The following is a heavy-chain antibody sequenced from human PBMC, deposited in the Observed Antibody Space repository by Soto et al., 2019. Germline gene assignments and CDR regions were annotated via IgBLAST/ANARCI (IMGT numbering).Heavy chain of an antibody. Sequence: PSEPLSLTCTVSGCSISSYYVSWIRQPPGKGLEWIGYIYYSGSTNYNPSLKSRVTISVDTSKNQFSLKLSSVTAADTAVYYCARVYYYDSSGQPAFDIWGQGTMVTVSS. V-gene: IGHV4-59*01. CDR3: ARVYYYDSSGQPAFDI. CDR1: GCSISSYY. J-gene: IGHJ3*02. D-gene: IGHD3-22*01. CDR2: IYYSGST.